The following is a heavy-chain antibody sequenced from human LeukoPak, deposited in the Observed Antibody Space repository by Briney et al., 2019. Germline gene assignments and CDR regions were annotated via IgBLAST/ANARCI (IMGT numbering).Heavy chain of an antibody. V-gene: IGHV4-34*01. CDR1: GGSFSGYY. Sequence: KPSENLSLTCAVYGGSFSGYYWSWIRQPPGKGLEWIGEINHSGSTNYNPSLKSRVTISVDTSKNQFSLKLSSVTAADTAVYYCARGIRFYDFWSGYYNWFNPWGQRTLVTVSS. CDR3: ARGIRFYDFWSGYYNWFNP. D-gene: IGHD3-3*01. J-gene: IGHJ5*02. CDR2: INHSGST.